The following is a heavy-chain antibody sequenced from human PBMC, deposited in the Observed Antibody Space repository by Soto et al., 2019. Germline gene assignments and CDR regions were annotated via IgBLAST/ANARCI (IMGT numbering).Heavy chain of an antibody. CDR3: ARVEDSGYCSGGSCYATVFQH. Sequence: SETLSLTCTVSGGPINSGYYYWIWIRQHTGKGLKWIGYIYYSGSTNHNPSLKSRVTISVDTSKNQFSLKLSSVTAADTAVYYCARVEDSGYCSGGSCYATVFQHWGQGTLVTVSS. V-gene: IGHV4-61*01. CDR2: IYYSGST. J-gene: IGHJ1*01. D-gene: IGHD2-15*01. CDR1: GGPINSGYYY.